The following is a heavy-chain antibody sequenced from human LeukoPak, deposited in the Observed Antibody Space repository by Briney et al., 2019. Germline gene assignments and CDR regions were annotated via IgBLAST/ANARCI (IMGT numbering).Heavy chain of an antibody. V-gene: IGHV3-30*04. D-gene: IGHD6-19*01. J-gene: IGHJ6*03. CDR1: AVTSSSNA. CDR3: SRDPMIAVAPHYSYYYYMDV. CDR2: ISYDGSKK. Sequence: SLRLSCAASAVTSSSNAMHWVRQAPGKGLEWVAVISYDGSKKYYSDAVKGRLTISRDNYKNTLHLQMNSLRAEDTAVYYCSRDPMIAVAPHYSYYYYMDVWGKGTTVTVSS.